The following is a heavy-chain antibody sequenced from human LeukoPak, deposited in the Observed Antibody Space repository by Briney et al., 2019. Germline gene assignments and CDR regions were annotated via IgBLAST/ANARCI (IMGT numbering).Heavy chain of an antibody. D-gene: IGHD1-26*01. V-gene: IGHV3-53*01. J-gene: IGHJ1*01. Sequence: GGSLRLSCAASGSAVSSNHMNWVRQAPGKGLEWVSVIFNGGSTYYADSVKGRFTISRDNSKNTLYLQMNSLRAEDTAVYYCATSIVGLTYDEHFQHWGQGTLVTVSS. CDR2: IFNGGST. CDR1: GSAVSSNH. CDR3: ATSIVGLTYDEHFQH.